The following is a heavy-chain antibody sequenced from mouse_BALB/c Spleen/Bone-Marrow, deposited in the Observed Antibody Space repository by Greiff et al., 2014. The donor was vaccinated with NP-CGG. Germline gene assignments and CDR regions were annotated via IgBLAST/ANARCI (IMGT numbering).Heavy chain of an antibody. CDR3: ARKGNYGCFAY. Sequence: DVQLQESGPELVKPGASVKISCKASGYSFTAYYIHWVKQSHVKSLEWIGRINPYNGATSYNQNFKDKASLTVDKSSSTAYMELHSLTSEDSAVYYCARKGNYGCFAYWGQGTLVTVSA. J-gene: IGHJ3*01. CDR2: INPYNGAT. D-gene: IGHD2-1*01. V-gene: IGHV1-31*01. CDR1: GYSFTAYY.